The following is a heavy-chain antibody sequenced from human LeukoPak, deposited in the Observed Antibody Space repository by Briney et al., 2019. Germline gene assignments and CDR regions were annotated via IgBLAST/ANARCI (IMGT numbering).Heavy chain of an antibody. J-gene: IGHJ5*02. CDR2: INPNSGGT. D-gene: IGHD2-2*02. CDR1: GYTFTGYY. CDR3: ARIYCGSTRCYTGWFDP. Sequence: ASVKVSCKASGYTFTGYYMHWVRQAPGQGLEWMGWINPNSGGTNYAQKFQGRVTMTRDTSISTAYMELGRLRSDDTAVYYCARIYCGSTRCYTGWFDPWGQGTLVTVSS. V-gene: IGHV1-2*02.